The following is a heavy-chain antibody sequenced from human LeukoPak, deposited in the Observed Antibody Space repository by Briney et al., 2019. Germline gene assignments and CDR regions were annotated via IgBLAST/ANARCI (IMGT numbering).Heavy chain of an antibody. V-gene: IGHV4-59*08. CDR3: ARGEYSSSFRYYYYMDV. CDR2: IYYSGST. J-gene: IGHJ6*03. D-gene: IGHD6-6*01. Sequence: PSETLSLTCTVSGGSISSYYWSWIRQPPGKGLEWIGYIYYSGSTNYNPSLKSRVTISVDTSKNQFSLKLSSVTAADTAVYYCARGEYSSSFRYYYYMDVWGKGTTVTVSS. CDR1: GGSISSYY.